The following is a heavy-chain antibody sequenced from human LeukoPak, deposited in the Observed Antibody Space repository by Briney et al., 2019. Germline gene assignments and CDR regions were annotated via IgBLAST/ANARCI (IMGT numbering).Heavy chain of an antibody. CDR2: LKQDGGEK. V-gene: IGHV3-7*01. CDR1: GFTLSSYG. CDR3: AREKFLEWYAVAGTFGYFDY. D-gene: IGHD6-19*01. J-gene: IGHJ4*02. Sequence: PGGSLRLSCAASGFTLSSYGMHWVRQAPGKGLEWVANLKQDGGEKYYVDSVKGRFTISRDNAKNSLYLQMNSLRAEDTAVYYCAREKFLEWYAVAGTFGYFDYWGQGTLVTVSS.